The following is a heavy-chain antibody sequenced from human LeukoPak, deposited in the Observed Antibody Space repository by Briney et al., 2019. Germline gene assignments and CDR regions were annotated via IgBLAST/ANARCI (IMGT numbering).Heavy chain of an antibody. Sequence: KPGGSLRLSCGASGFTFSSYSMNWVRQAPGKGLEWVSSISSSSSYIYYADSVEGRFTISRDNAKNSLYLQMNSLRAEDTAVYYCARDHGRYCSPWGQGTLVTVSS. CDR2: ISSSSSYI. CDR1: GFTFSSYS. J-gene: IGHJ4*02. D-gene: IGHD2-15*01. CDR3: ARDHGRYCSP. V-gene: IGHV3-21*01.